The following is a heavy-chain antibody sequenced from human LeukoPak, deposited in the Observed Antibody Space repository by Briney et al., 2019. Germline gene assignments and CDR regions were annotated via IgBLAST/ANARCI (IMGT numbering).Heavy chain of an antibody. D-gene: IGHD3-22*01. CDR1: GGSISSSSYY. J-gene: IGHJ4*02. Sequence: SETLSLTCTVSGGSISSSSYYWGWIRQPPGKGLEWIGSIYYSGSTYYNPSLKSRVTISVDTSKNQFSLKLSSVTAADTAVYYCARDRYYYDSSGYPLPEFDYWGQGTLVTVSS. V-gene: IGHV4-39*07. CDR3: ARDRYYYDSSGYPLPEFDY. CDR2: IYYSGST.